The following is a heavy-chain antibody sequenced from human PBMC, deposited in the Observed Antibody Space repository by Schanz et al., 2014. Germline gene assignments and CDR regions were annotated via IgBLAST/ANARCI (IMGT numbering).Heavy chain of an antibody. Sequence: EVHLLESGGGLVPPGGSLRLSCAASGFNFSDYAMCWVRQAPGKGLEWVSYVSRSTPDIYYADSVKGRFTMSRDNAKNSVFLQMNSLRAEDTAVYYCAKQHIVRGVIYLNWFDSWGQGTLVTVSS. D-gene: IGHD3-10*01. CDR3: AKQHIVRGVIYLNWFDS. J-gene: IGHJ5*01. V-gene: IGHV3-48*01. CDR2: VSRSTPDI. CDR1: GFNFSDYA.